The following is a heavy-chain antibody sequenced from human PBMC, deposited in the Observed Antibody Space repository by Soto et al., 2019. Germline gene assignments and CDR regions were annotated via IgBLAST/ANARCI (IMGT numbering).Heavy chain of an antibody. CDR1: GYSLSSNY. CDR2: MNPNSRGT. J-gene: IGHJ6*02. CDR3: ARDVIADGPYQYDMDV. Sequence: ASVKVSCKASGYSLSSNYIHWVRQAPGQGLEWLGWMNPNSRGTVYAQKFQGRVTMTRDTSLTTAYMELNRLTSDDTAVYYCARDVIADGPYQYDMDVWGQGTTVTVSS. D-gene: IGHD3-16*02. V-gene: IGHV1-2*02.